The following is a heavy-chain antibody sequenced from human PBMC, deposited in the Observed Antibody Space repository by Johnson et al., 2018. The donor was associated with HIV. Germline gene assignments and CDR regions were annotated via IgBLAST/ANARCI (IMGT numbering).Heavy chain of an antibody. CDR2: ISGSGGST. J-gene: IGHJ3*02. CDR3: ARGWTVGTFDNAFDI. V-gene: IGHV3-23*04. CDR1: GFTFSSYA. Sequence: VQLVESGGGLVKPGGSLRLSCAASGFTFSSYAMSWVRQAPGKGLAWVSAISGSGGSTYYADSVKGRFTISRDNSKNTLDLKMNSRRAEDTAVYYCARGWTVGTFDNAFDIWGQGTMVTVSS. D-gene: IGHD4-23*01.